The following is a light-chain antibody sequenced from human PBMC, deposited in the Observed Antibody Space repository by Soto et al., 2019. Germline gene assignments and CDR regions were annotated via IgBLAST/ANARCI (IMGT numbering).Light chain of an antibody. J-gene: IGLJ1*01. CDR1: SSNIGNNY. CDR3: GTWDSSLSVYV. Sequence: QSVLTQPPSVSAAPGQKATISCAGSSSNIGNNYVSWYQQLPGTAPKLLIYDNNKRPSGIPDRFSGPKSGTSATLGITGLQTGDEADYYCGTWDSSLSVYVFGTGTKLTVL. CDR2: DNN. V-gene: IGLV1-51*01.